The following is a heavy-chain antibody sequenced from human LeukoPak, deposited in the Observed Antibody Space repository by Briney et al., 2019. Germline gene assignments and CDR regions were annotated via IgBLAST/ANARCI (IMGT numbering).Heavy chain of an antibody. V-gene: IGHV3-21*01. CDR1: GFTFSSYS. Sequence: RGSLRLSCAASGFTFSSYSMNWVRQAPGKGLEWVSSISSSSSYIYYADSVKGRFTISRDNAKNSLYLQMNSLRAEDTAVYYCARAPGYSSGWYSFDYWGQGTLVTVSS. J-gene: IGHJ4*02. CDR2: ISSSSSYI. D-gene: IGHD6-19*01. CDR3: ARAPGYSSGWYSFDY.